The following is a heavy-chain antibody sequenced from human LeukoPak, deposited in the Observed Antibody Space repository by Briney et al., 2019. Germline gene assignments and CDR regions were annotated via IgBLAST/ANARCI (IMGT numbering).Heavy chain of an antibody. CDR2: ISGSGGST. Sequence: PGGSLRLSCAVCGFTFNSYAVSWVRQAPGKGLEWVSAISGSGGSTYYADSVKGRFTISRDNSKNTLYLQMNSLRAEDTAVYYSAKASEYYGAVSYPIGGFYWGQGTLVTVSS. CDR3: AKASEYYGAVSYPIGGFY. D-gene: IGHD3-10*01. V-gene: IGHV3-23*01. J-gene: IGHJ4*02. CDR1: GFTFNSYA.